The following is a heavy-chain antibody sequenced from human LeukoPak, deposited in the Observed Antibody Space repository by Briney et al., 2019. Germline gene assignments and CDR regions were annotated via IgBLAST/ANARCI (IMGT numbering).Heavy chain of an antibody. J-gene: IGHJ6*03. D-gene: IGHD6-13*01. CDR3: ARGKAAAGYYYYYMDV. Sequence: SETLSLTCTVSGGSISSYYWSWIRQPAGKGLEWIGRIYTSGSTNYNLSLKSRVTMSVDTSKNQFSLKLSSVTAADTAVHYCARGKAAAGYYYYYMDVWGKGTTVTISS. CDR2: IYTSGST. CDR1: GGSISSYY. V-gene: IGHV4-4*07.